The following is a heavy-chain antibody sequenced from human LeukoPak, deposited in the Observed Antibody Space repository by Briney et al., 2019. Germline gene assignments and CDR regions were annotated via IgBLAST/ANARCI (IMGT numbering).Heavy chain of an antibody. CDR3: ARTSIIMVRGVKTNDAFDI. CDR2: IYPGDSDT. CDR1: GYTFSSYW. Sequence: GESLKISCKGSGYTFSSYWIGWVRQMPGKGLEWMGIIYPGDSDTRYSPSFQGQVTISADKSINTAYLQWGSLKASDTAMYYCARTSIIMVRGVKTNDAFDIWGQGTMVTVSS. D-gene: IGHD3-10*01. J-gene: IGHJ3*02. V-gene: IGHV5-51*01.